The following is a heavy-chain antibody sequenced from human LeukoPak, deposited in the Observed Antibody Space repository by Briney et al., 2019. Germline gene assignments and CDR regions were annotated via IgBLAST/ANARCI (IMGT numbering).Heavy chain of an antibody. CDR1: GGSISSYY. V-gene: IGHV4-59*12. D-gene: IGHD3-22*01. CDR3: TRGSIAYYYMDV. Sequence: PSETLSLTCTVSGGSISSYYWSWIRQPPGKVLEWIGNIYYSGSTNYNPSLKSRVTISVDTSKNQFSLKLSSVTAADTAVYYCTRGSIAYYYMDVRGKGTTVTISS. J-gene: IGHJ6*03. CDR2: IYYSGST.